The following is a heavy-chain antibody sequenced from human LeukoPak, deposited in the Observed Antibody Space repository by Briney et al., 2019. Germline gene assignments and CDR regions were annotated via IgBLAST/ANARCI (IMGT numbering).Heavy chain of an antibody. CDR3: ARDRDITMIGWGAFDI. V-gene: IGHV3-21*04. CDR1: GFTFSSYS. D-gene: IGHD3-22*01. CDR2: ISSSSSYI. Sequence: GGSLRLSCAASGFTFSSYSMTWVRQAPGKGLEWVSSISSSSSYIYYADSVKGRFTISRDNAKNSLYLQMNSLRAEDTAVYYCARDRDITMIGWGAFDIWGQGTMVTVSS. J-gene: IGHJ3*02.